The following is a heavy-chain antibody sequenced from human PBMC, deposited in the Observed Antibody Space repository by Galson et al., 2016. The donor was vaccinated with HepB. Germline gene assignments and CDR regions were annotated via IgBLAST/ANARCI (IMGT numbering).Heavy chain of an antibody. CDR3: ARNLRYGSGIGY. CDR1: GGTFSTYA. V-gene: IGHV1-69*13. D-gene: IGHD3-10*01. CDR2: IIPIFGTA. J-gene: IGHJ4*02. Sequence: SVKVSCKASGGTFSTYAITWVRQAPGQGLEWMGGIIPIFGTANYAQKFQGSVTITADASTSTAYMELSSLRSEDTAVYYCARNLRYGSGIGYWGQGTLVTVSS.